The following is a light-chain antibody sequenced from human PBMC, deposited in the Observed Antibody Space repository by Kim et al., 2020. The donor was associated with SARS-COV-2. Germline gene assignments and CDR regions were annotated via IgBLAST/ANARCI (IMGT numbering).Light chain of an antibody. CDR2: AAS. V-gene: IGKV1D-12*01. Sequence: AAVGDRVTITWRASQGISSWFAWYQQKPGKAPKLLIYAASKLQSGVPSRFSGSGSGTDFTLTINSLQPEDFATYYCQQANTFPLTFGPGTKVDIK. J-gene: IGKJ3*01. CDR1: QGISSW. CDR3: QQANTFPLT.